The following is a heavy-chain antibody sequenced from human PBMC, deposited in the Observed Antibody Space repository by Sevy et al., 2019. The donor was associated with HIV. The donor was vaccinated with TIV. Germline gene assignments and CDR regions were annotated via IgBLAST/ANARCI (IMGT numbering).Heavy chain of an antibody. CDR1: GGTFSSYA. CDR2: IIPILGTA. D-gene: IGHD6-13*01. V-gene: IGHV1-69*10. Sequence: ASVKVSCKASGGTFSSYAISWVRQAPGQGLEWMGGIIPILGTANYAQKFQGRVTITADKSTSTAYMELSSLRSEDTAVYYCARGSSWYSGSYYWGQGTLVTVSS. J-gene: IGHJ4*02. CDR3: ARGSSWYSGSYY.